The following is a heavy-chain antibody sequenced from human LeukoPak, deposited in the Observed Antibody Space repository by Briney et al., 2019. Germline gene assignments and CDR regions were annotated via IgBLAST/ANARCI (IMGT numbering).Heavy chain of an antibody. J-gene: IGHJ5*02. CDR2: IYYSGST. D-gene: IGHD6-13*01. CDR1: GGSISSSSYY. CDR3: ARPAYSSSWYDGWFDP. V-gene: IGHV4-39*01. Sequence: PSETLSLTCTVSGGSISSSSYYWGWLRQPPGKGLEWIGSIYYSGSTYYNPSLKSRVTISVDTSKNQFSLKLSSVTAADTAVYYCARPAYSSSWYDGWFDPRGQGTLVTVSS.